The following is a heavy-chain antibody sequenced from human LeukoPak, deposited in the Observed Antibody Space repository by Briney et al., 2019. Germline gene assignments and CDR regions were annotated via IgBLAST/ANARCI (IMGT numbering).Heavy chain of an antibody. CDR3: AREYYDSSGYPHYYFDY. D-gene: IGHD3-22*01. Sequence: SETLSLXCTVSGGSISSSSYYWGWIRQPPGKGLEWIGSIYYSGSTYYNPSLKSRVTISVDTSKNQFSLKLSSVTAAGTAVYYCAREYYDSSGYPHYYFDYWGQGTLVTVSS. V-gene: IGHV4-39*01. CDR2: IYYSGST. J-gene: IGHJ4*02. CDR1: GGSISSSSYY.